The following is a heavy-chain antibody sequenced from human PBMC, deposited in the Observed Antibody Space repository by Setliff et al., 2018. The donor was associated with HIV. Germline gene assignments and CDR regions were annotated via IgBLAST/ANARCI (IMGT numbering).Heavy chain of an antibody. CDR3: ARQGAGYYYDSSEYYTGNGFDM. Sequence: KTSETLSLTCTVSGGSISSYYWSWIRQPPGKGLEWIGGFHHSGSTHYNPSLKSRVTISGQTSNNQFSLQLTSVTAADTAVYYCARQGAGYYYDSSEYYTGNGFDMWGQGTMVTVSS. D-gene: IGHD3-22*01. CDR1: GGSISSYY. CDR2: FHHSGST. J-gene: IGHJ3*02. V-gene: IGHV4-59*08.